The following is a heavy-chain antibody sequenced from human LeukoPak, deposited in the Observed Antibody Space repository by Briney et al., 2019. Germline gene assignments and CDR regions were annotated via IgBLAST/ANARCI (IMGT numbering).Heavy chain of an antibody. J-gene: IGHJ4*02. Sequence: GGSLRLSCAASGFTFSSYGMHWVRQAPGKGLEWVAVIWYDGSNKYYADSVKGRFTISRDNSKNTLYLQMNSLRAEDTAVYYCARDEIVPPGIFNFDYWGQGTLVTVSS. D-gene: IGHD2-2*01. CDR3: ARDEIVPPGIFNFDY. V-gene: IGHV3-33*01. CDR2: IWYDGSNK. CDR1: GFTFSSYG.